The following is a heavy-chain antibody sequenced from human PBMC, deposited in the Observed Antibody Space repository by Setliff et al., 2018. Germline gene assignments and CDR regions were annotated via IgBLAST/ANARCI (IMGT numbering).Heavy chain of an antibody. D-gene: IGHD1-26*01. J-gene: IGHJ3*01. Sequence: GASVKVSCKASGGTFSNYDISWVRQAPGQGLEWMGGISVYNGNTNYGQKYQGRVAMTTDTSTNTVYMELRSLRSDDTAVYFCVREYSGGGLTWGQGTMVTVSS. CDR1: GGTFSNYD. V-gene: IGHV1-18*01. CDR3: VREYSGGGLT. CDR2: ISVYNGNT.